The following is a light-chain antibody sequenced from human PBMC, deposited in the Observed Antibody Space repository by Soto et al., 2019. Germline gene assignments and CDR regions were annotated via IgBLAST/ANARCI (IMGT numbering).Light chain of an antibody. CDR1: QAIHNY. CDR3: QHCYNYPWT. CDR2: AAS. Sequence: AVLLTQSPSSFSASTGDRATITCRASQAIHNYLAWYQQVPGKAPKLLLYAASILQTGVPSRFSGSGSGTDFTLTIDGLQSEDFATYFCQHCYNYPWTFGQRTTVE. J-gene: IGKJ1*01. V-gene: IGKV1-8*01.